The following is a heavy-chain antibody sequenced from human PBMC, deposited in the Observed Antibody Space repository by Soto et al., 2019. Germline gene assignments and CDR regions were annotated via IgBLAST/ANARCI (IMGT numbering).Heavy chain of an antibody. CDR1: GFTFSNYA. CDR2: ISGSGGST. V-gene: IGHV3-23*01. CDR3: AKLDDFWSGYPKIDY. Sequence: GGSLRLSCAASGFTFSNYAVHWVRQAPGKGLEWVSAISGSGGSTYYADSVKGRFTISRDNSKNTLYLQMNSLRAEDTAVYYCAKLDDFWSGYPKIDYWGQGTLVTVSS. D-gene: IGHD3-3*01. J-gene: IGHJ4*02.